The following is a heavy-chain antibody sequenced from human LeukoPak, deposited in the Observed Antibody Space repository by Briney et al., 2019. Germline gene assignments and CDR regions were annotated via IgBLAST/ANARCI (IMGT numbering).Heavy chain of an antibody. D-gene: IGHD3-10*01. J-gene: IGHJ4*02. CDR2: ISSSSSYI. V-gene: IGHV3-21*01. CDR1: GFTFSSYS. Sequence: GGSLRLSCAASGFTFSSYSMNWVRQAPGKGLEWVSSISSSSSYIYYADSVKGRFTSSRDNAKNSLYLQMNRLRAEDTAVYYCARDRSTKEGNYWGQGTLVTVSS. CDR3: ARDRSTKEGNY.